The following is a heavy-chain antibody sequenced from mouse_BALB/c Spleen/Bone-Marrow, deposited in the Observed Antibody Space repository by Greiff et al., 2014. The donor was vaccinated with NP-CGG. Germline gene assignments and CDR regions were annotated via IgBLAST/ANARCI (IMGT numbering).Heavy chain of an antibody. Sequence: QVQLKESGAKLARPGASVKMSCKASGYTFTSYTMHWVKQRPGQGLEWIGYINPSSGYTNYNQKFKDKATLTADKSSSTAYMQLSSLTSEDSAVYYCARESYGNWFAYWGQGTLVTVSA. J-gene: IGHJ3*01. V-gene: IGHV1-4*01. CDR2: INPSSGYT. D-gene: IGHD2-1*01. CDR3: ARESYGNWFAY. CDR1: GYTFTSYT.